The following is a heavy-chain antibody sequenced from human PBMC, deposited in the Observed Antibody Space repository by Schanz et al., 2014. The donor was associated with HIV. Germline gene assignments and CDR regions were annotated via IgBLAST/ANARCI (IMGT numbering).Heavy chain of an antibody. Sequence: EVQLLESGGGLVQPGGSLRLSCTASGFTFKSYAMGWVRQAPGKGLEWVARSRVKSDSYATEYAASVTGRFTISRDDSKNSVYLQMNSLNIEDTAVYYCRGYRFYYGMDVWGQGTTVTVSS. V-gene: IGHV3-72*01. CDR1: GFTFKSYA. CDR2: SRVKSDSYAT. J-gene: IGHJ6*02. D-gene: IGHD5-18*01. CDR3: RGYRFYYGMDV.